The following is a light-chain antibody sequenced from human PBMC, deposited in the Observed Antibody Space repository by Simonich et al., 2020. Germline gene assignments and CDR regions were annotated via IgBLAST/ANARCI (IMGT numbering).Light chain of an antibody. J-gene: IGKJ2*01. CDR3: QQSYSTPYT. Sequence: IQLTQSPSFLSASVGERVTITCRASQGISSYLAWYQQKPGKAPKLLIYAASSLQSGVPSRLSGSGSGTDFTLTISSLQPEDFATYYCQQSYSTPYTFGQGTKLEIK. V-gene: IGKV1-39*01. CDR1: QGISSY. CDR2: AAS.